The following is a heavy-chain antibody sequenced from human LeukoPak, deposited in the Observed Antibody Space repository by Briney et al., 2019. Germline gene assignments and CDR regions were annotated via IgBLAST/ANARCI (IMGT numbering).Heavy chain of an antibody. D-gene: IGHD3-22*01. CDR1: GGSISSGGYY. Sequence: PSETLSLTCTVSGGSISSGGYYWSWIREHPGKGLEWIGYIYYSGSTYYNPSLKSRVTISVDTSKNQFSLKLSSVTAADTAVYYCARVEYGSSGLGSPYFDYWGQGTLVTVSS. CDR2: IYYSGST. V-gene: IGHV4-31*03. J-gene: IGHJ4*02. CDR3: ARVEYGSSGLGSPYFDY.